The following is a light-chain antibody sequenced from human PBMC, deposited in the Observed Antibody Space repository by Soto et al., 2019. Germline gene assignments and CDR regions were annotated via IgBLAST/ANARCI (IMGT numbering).Light chain of an antibody. CDR3: SSYTRSSTPYV. CDR1: SSDVGGYNY. V-gene: IGLV2-14*01. J-gene: IGLJ1*01. Sequence: QSVLNQPASVSGSPGQSITISCTGTSSDVGGYNYVSWYQQHPGKAPKLMIYDVSNRPSGVSNRFSGSKSGNTASLTISGLQAEDEADYYCSSYTRSSTPYVFGTGTKV. CDR2: DVS.